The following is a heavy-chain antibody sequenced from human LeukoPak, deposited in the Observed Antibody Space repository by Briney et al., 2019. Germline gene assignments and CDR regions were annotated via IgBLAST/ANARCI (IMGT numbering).Heavy chain of an antibody. J-gene: IGHJ6*02. CDR2: INHSGSS. CDR1: GGSFSGYY. V-gene: IGHV4-34*01. D-gene: IGHD6-19*01. Sequence: SETLSLTCAVYGGSFSGYYWSWIRQPPGKGLEWIGEINHSGSSNYNPSLKSRVTISVDTSKNQFSLKLSSVTAADTAVYYCARGRIAVAGKGMYYYYGMDVWGQGTTVTVSS. CDR3: ARGRIAVAGKGMYYYYGMDV.